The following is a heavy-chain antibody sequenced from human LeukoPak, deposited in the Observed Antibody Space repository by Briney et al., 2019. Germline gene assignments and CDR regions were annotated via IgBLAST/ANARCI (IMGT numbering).Heavy chain of an antibody. CDR3: ATFRITMIVAVEAFDI. Sequence: ASVKVSCKVSGYTLTELSMHWVRQAPGKGLEWMGGFDPEDGETIYAQKFQGRVTMTEDTSTDTAYMELSSLRSEDTAVYYCATFRITMIVAVEAFDIWGQGTMVTVSS. J-gene: IGHJ3*02. D-gene: IGHD3-22*01. CDR2: FDPEDGET. V-gene: IGHV1-24*01. CDR1: GYTLTELS.